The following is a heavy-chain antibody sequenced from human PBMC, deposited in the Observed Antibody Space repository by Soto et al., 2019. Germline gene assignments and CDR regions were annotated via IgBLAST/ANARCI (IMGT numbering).Heavy chain of an antibody. CDR3: ARGYCSGGSCYSGFDY. V-gene: IGHV4-34*01. CDR1: GGSFSGYY. J-gene: IGHJ4*02. CDR2: INHSGST. D-gene: IGHD2-15*01. Sequence: SETLSLTCAVYGGSFSGYYWSWIRQPPGKGLEWIGEINHSGSTNYNPSLKSRVTISVDTSKNQFSLKLSSVTAADTAVYYCARGYCSGGSCYSGFDYWGQGTLVT.